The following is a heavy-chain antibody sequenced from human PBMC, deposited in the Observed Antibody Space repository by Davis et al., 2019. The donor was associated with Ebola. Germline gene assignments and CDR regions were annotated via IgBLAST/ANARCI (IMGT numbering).Heavy chain of an antibody. D-gene: IGHD3-3*01. Sequence: PGGSLRLSCAASGFTFSSYSMNWVRQAPGKGLEWVSSISSSSSYIYYADSVKGRFTISRDNAKNSLYLQMNSLRAEDTAVYYCARAGPYYDFWSGYYTESGVYYYGMDVWGQGTTVTVSS. CDR2: ISSSSSYI. J-gene: IGHJ6*02. CDR3: ARAGPYYDFWSGYYTESGVYYYGMDV. V-gene: IGHV3-21*01. CDR1: GFTFSSYS.